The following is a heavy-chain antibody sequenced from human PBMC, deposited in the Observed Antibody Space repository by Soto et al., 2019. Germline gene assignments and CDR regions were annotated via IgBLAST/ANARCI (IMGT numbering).Heavy chain of an antibody. CDR1: GFVFSDYV. J-gene: IGHJ4*02. D-gene: IGHD1-7*01. Sequence: GGSLRLSCTTSGFVFSDYVMNWVRQAPGKGLEWVAYINSGGTTVYYTESVKGRFTISRENSNGSLFLQMNSLRREDTGVYYCTRVRIPGTINPAFWGQGTLVTVSS. V-gene: IGHV3-48*01. CDR2: INSGGTTV. CDR3: TRVRIPGTINPAF.